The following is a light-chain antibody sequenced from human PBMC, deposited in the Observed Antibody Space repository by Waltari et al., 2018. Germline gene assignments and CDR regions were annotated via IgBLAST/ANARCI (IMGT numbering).Light chain of an antibody. CDR1: QSIGSW. Sequence: DIQMTQSPSTLSASVGDRVTITCRASQSIGSWLAWYQQKPGKAPKLLIYEATSLESGDPSRFSASGSVTEFTLTISSLQPDDFATYYCQRYNSYPITFGPGTKVDI. J-gene: IGKJ3*01. CDR3: QRYNSYPIT. V-gene: IGKV1-5*03. CDR2: EAT.